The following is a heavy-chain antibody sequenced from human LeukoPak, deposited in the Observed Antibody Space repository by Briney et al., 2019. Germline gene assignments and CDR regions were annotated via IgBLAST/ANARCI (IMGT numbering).Heavy chain of an antibody. V-gene: IGHV3-43*02. CDR1: GFTFDDYA. Sequence: GGSLRLSCAASGFTFDDYAMHWVRQAPGKGLEWVSLISGDGGSTYCADSVKGRFTISRDNSKNSLYLQMNSLRTEDTALYYCAKDFGDYDYVWGSYRPLYYFDYWGQGTLVTVSS. CDR2: ISGDGGST. D-gene: IGHD3-16*02. J-gene: IGHJ4*02. CDR3: AKDFGDYDYVWGSYRPLYYFDY.